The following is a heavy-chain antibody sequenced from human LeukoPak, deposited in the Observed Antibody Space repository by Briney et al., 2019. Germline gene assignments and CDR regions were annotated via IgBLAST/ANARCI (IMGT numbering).Heavy chain of an antibody. J-gene: IGHJ6*02. Sequence: GASVKVSCKVSGYTLTELSMHWVRQAPGKGLEWMGGFDPEDGETIYAQKFQGRVTMTEDTSTDTAYMELSSLRSEDTAVYYCATPDYDFWSGLRRYYYYGMGVWGQGTTVTVSS. V-gene: IGHV1-24*01. CDR1: GYTLTELS. CDR3: ATPDYDFWSGLRRYYYYGMGV. D-gene: IGHD3-3*01. CDR2: FDPEDGET.